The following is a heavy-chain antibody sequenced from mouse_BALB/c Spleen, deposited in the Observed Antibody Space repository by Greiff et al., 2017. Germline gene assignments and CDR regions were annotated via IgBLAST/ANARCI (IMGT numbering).Heavy chain of an antibody. J-gene: IGHJ1*01. Sequence: QVQLKQPGAELVKPGASVKLSCKASGYTFTSYWMHWVKQRPGQGLEWIGEINPSNGRTNYNQKFKGKATLTVDKSSSTAYMQLSSLTSEDSAVYYCARLTTVVARGWYFDVWGAGTTVTVSS. CDR3: ARLTTVVARGWYFDV. CDR2: INPSNGRT. CDR1: GYTFTSYW. D-gene: IGHD1-1*01. V-gene: IGHV1S81*02.